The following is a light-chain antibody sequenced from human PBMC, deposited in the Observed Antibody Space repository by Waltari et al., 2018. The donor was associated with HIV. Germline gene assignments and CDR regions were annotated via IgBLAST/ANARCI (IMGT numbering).Light chain of an antibody. V-gene: IGKV1-27*01. CDR3: QRYDRAPYT. J-gene: IGKJ2*01. Sequence: DVQTTQSPSSLSASVGDRVAITCRASQGIGSDLAWYQQKPGKVPKRLIYAASTLQSGVPSRFSGSGSGTDFTLTITNLQTEDFSFYYCQRYDRAPYTFGPGTRLELK. CDR1: QGIGSD. CDR2: AAS.